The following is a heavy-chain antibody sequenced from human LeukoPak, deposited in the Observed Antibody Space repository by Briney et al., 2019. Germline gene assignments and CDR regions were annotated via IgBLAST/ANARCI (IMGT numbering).Heavy chain of an antibody. V-gene: IGHV4-59*08. Sequence: PSETLSLTCTVSGGSISNYYRTWIRQPPGKGLEWIGYIYYTGATSYNPSLKSRVTISVDTSKNQFSLKLTSVTAADTAVYYCAKYGGSGWVIDYWGQGTLVTVSS. CDR3: AKYGGSGWVIDY. J-gene: IGHJ4*02. D-gene: IGHD6-19*01. CDR1: GGSISNYY. CDR2: IYYTGAT.